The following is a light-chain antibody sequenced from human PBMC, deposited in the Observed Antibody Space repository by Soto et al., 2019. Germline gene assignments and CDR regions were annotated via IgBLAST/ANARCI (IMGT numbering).Light chain of an antibody. J-gene: IGKJ3*01. V-gene: IGKV3-15*01. Sequence: EMVMTQSPATLSVSPGERVTLSCRASESVHSNLAWYQQKPGQGPSLLIYYASTRVTGVPDRFSVSGSGKEFTLTISSLQSEDFGVYSCPHYSNWPPTFGPGTKVEIK. CDR1: ESVHSN. CDR2: YAS. CDR3: PHYSNWPPT.